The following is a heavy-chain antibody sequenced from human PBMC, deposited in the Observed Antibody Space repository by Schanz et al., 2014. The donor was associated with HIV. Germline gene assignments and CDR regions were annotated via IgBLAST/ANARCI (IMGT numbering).Heavy chain of an antibody. V-gene: IGHV1-69*01. CDR2: IIPIFGTA. CDR3: ARAAFSSEYYYGMDV. CDR1: GGTFSIYA. J-gene: IGHJ6*02. Sequence: QVQLVQSGAEVTNPGSSVKVSCKASGGTFSIYAISWVRQAPGQGLEWMGGIIPIFGTANYAQKFQGRVTIIADESTSTAYMELSSLRSADTAVYFCARAAFSSEYYYGMDVWGQGTTVTVSS. D-gene: IGHD3-3*02.